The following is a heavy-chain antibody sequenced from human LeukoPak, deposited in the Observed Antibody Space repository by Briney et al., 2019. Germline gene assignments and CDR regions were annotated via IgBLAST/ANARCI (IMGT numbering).Heavy chain of an antibody. V-gene: IGHV3-21*01. J-gene: IGHJ4*02. CDR3: AREFGGSASGAGY. D-gene: IGHD3-10*01. CDR2: LSVSSGLI. CDR1: GFIFSSYA. Sequence: GGSLRLSCAASGFIFSSYAMNWVRQAPGKGLEWVSSLSVSSGLIYYADSVKGRFTVSRDNAKNSLYLQMNSLRAEDTAVYYCAREFGGSASGAGYWGQGTLVTVSS.